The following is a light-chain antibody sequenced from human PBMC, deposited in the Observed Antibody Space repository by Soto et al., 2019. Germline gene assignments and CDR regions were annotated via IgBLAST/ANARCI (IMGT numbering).Light chain of an antibody. J-gene: IGKJ5*01. CDR3: QQYNTWPIT. CDR2: DAS. V-gene: IGKV3-11*01. CDR1: QSVSSY. Sequence: EIVLTQSPATLSLSPGERATLSCRASQSVSSYLAWYQQKPGQAPRLLIYDASNRATGIPARFSGRGSGTDFTLTISSLEPEDFAVYYCQQYNTWPITFGQGTRLEIK.